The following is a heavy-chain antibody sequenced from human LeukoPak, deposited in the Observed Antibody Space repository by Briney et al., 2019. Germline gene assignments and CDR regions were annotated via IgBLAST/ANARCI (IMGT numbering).Heavy chain of an antibody. V-gene: IGHV6-1*01. D-gene: IGHD6-6*01. Sequence: WQTLTLTCAISGDSVSSNSVAWNWIRQSPSRGLEWLGRTYYRSKWYNDYAVSVKSRITSNPDTSKNQFSLQLNSVTPEDTAVYYCARRGPAGSSSSGMDVWGQGTTVTVPS. CDR2: TYYRSKWYN. CDR1: GDSVSSNSVA. CDR3: ARRGPAGSSSSGMDV. J-gene: IGHJ6*02.